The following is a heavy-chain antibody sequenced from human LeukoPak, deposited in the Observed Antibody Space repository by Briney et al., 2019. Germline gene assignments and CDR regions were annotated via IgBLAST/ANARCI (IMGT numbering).Heavy chain of an antibody. Sequence: ASVKVSCKASGYTFTGYYMHWVRQAPGQGLEWMGWINPNSGGTNYAQKFQGRVTMTRDTSISTAYMELSRLRSDDTAVYYCARDGIAVAGLSYYYYGMVVWGQGTTVTVSS. CDR2: INPNSGGT. J-gene: IGHJ6*02. D-gene: IGHD6-19*01. CDR3: ARDGIAVAGLSYYYYGMVV. V-gene: IGHV1-2*02. CDR1: GYTFTGYY.